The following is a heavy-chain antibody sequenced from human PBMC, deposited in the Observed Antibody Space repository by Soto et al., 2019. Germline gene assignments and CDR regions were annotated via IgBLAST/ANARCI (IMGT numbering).Heavy chain of an antibody. D-gene: IGHD6-13*01. CDR3: ARDYTAAAGKYFQH. Sequence: SETLSLTCTVSGGSVSSGSYYWSWIRQPPGKGLEWIGYIYYSGSTNYNPSLKSRVTISVDTSKNQFSLKLGSVTAADAAVYYCARDYTAAAGKYFQHWGQGTLVTVSS. CDR2: IYYSGST. J-gene: IGHJ1*01. CDR1: GGSVSSGSYY. V-gene: IGHV4-61*01.